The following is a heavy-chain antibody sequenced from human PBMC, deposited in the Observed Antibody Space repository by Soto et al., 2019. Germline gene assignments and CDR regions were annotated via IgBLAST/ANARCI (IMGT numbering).Heavy chain of an antibody. D-gene: IGHD1-1*01. CDR1: GFSISRSA. CDR2: IAYDGSTR. J-gene: IGHJ5*02. V-gene: IGHV3-30*04. Sequence: QVQLVESGGGVVQPGRSLRLSCAASGFSISRSAMHWVRQAPGKGLEWVAVIAYDGSTRLYADSAKGRFTISRDNSKNTVYLQMSSLRGEDTAVYYGARDLQAGTDNVNWCAHWGQGTLVTVSS. CDR3: ARDLQAGTDNVNWCAH.